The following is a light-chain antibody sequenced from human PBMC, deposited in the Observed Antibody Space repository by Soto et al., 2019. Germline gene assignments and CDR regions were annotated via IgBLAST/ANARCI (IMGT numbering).Light chain of an antibody. J-gene: IGKJ4*01. CDR2: KAS. Sequence: DIQMTQSPYTLSASVGDSVTITCRASQTLDNWLAWYQQKPGTAPKLLIYKASKLDSGVPPRFSGSGSGTQFTLTISSLLPDDFATYYCQQYKTYSVSFGGGTKVEL. CDR3: QQYKTYSVS. CDR1: QTLDNW. V-gene: IGKV1-5*03.